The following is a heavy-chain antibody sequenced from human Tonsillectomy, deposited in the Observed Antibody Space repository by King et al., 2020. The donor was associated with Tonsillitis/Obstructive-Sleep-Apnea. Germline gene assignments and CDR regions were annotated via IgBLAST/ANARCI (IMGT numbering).Heavy chain of an antibody. D-gene: IGHD3-3*01. J-gene: IGHJ4*02. CDR1: GGSISSYY. CDR2: IYYSGST. V-gene: IGHV4-59*08. Sequence: VQLQESGPGLVKPSENLSLTCTVSGGSISSYYWSWIRQPPGKGLEWIGYIYYSGSTNYNPSLKSRVTISVDTSKNQFSLKLSSVTAADTSVYYCARHAYYDFWSGYFPVVPYFDYWGQGTLVTVSS. CDR3: ARHAYYDFWSGYFPVVPYFDY.